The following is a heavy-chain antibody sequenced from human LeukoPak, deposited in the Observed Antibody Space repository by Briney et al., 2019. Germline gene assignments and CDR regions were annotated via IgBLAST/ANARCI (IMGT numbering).Heavy chain of an antibody. CDR3: ARDKRYCSSTSCYYLDY. CDR2: IIPIFGTA. V-gene: IGHV1-69*13. CDR1: GGTFSSYA. D-gene: IGHD2-2*01. J-gene: IGHJ4*02. Sequence: SVKVSCEASGGTFSSYAISWVRQAPGQGLEWMGGIIPIFGTANYAQKFQGRVTITADESTSTAYMELSSLRSEDTAVYYCARDKRYCSSTSCYYLDYWGQGTLVTVSS.